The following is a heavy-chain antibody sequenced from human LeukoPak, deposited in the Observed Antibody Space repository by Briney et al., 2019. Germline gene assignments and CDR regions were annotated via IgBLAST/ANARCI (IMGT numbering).Heavy chain of an antibody. V-gene: IGHV4-34*01. D-gene: IGHD4-17*01. Sequence: PSETLSLTCAVYGGSFRGYYWIWIRQPPGKGLEWIGEINHSGSTNYNPSLKSRVTISVGTSKNQFSLKLSSVTAADTAVYYCARSRRLLNWFDPWGQGTLVTVSS. J-gene: IGHJ5*02. CDR3: ARSRRLLNWFDP. CDR2: INHSGST. CDR1: GGSFRGYY.